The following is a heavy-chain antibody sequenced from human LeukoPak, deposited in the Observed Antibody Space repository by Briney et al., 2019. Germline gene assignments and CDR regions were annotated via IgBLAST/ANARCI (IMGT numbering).Heavy chain of an antibody. D-gene: IGHD5-24*01. CDR1: GGSISSSSYY. CDR3: AAVDDRYRDGYNLYYFDY. V-gene: IGHV4-39*07. Sequence: SETLSLTCTVSGGSISSSSYYWGRIRQPPGKGLEWIGSIYYSGSTYYNPSLKSRVTISVDTSKNQFSLKLSSVTAADTAVYYCAAVDDRYRDGYNLYYFDYWGQGTLVTVSS. J-gene: IGHJ4*02. CDR2: IYYSGST.